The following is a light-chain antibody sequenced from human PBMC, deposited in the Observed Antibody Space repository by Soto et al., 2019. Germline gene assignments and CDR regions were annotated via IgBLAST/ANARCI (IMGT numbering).Light chain of an antibody. Sequence: QAVVTQPPSASGTPGQRVSISCSGGSSNIGTNTVNWYQHLPGTAPKLLIFNDERPSGVPDRFSGSKSGTSASLAISGLQSDDEADYYCATWDDSLNGVVFGGGTQLTVL. J-gene: IGLJ2*01. CDR1: SSNIGTNT. V-gene: IGLV1-44*01. CDR3: ATWDDSLNGVV. CDR2: ND.